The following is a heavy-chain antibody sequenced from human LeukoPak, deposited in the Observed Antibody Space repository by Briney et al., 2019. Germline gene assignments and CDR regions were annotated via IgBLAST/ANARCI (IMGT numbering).Heavy chain of an antibody. CDR3: ARGVFGAFFDY. V-gene: IGHV4-39*01. J-gene: IGHJ4*02. Sequence: SETLSLTCTVSGGSVSSTTYFWSWIRQPPGKGLEWIASINYSGSTYYNPSLKSRVTISVDTSENQFSLKLSSVTAADTAVYYCARGVFGAFFDYWGQGTLVTVSS. CDR1: GGSVSSTTYF. CDR2: INYSGST. D-gene: IGHD3-10*01.